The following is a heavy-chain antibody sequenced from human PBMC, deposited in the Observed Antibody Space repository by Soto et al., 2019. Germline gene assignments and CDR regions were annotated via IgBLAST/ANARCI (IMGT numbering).Heavy chain of an antibody. CDR2: ISSSSSYI. V-gene: IGHV3-21*01. J-gene: IGHJ3*02. CDR1: GFTFSSYS. Sequence: EVQLVESGGGLVKPGGSLRLSCAASGFTFSSYSMNWVRQAPGKGLEWVSSISSSSSYIYYADSVKGRFTISRDNAKNSLYLQMNSLRAEDTAVYYCARKMAEAIDAFDIWGQGTMVTVSS. CDR3: ARKMAEAIDAFDI.